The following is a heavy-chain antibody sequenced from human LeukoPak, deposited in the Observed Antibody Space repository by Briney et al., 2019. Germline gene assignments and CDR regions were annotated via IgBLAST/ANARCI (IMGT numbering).Heavy chain of an antibody. CDR1: GYTFTGYY. V-gene: IGHV1-2*02. CDR2: INPNSGGT. CDR3: ARDRYPYCSSTSCYDPDNWFDP. J-gene: IGHJ5*02. Sequence: ASVKVSCKASGYTFTGYYMHWVRQASGQGLEWMGWINPNSGGTNYAQKFQGRVTMTRDTSISTAYMELSRLRSDDTAVYYCARDRYPYCSSTSCYDPDNWFDPWGQGTLVTVSS. D-gene: IGHD2-2*01.